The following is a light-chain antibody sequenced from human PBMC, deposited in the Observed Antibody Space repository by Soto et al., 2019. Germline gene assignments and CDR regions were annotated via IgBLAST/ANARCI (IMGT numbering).Light chain of an antibody. Sequence: IQRKQSPSTLSSSVGARLTITWRASQSISSWLAWYQQKPGKAPKFLSYKASTLESGVPSRFRGSGSGTEFTLTISSLKPDDFETYYCQQYNYYPITFGQGTRLEIK. V-gene: IGKV1-5*03. CDR1: QSISSW. J-gene: IGKJ5*01. CDR2: KAS. CDR3: QQYNYYPIT.